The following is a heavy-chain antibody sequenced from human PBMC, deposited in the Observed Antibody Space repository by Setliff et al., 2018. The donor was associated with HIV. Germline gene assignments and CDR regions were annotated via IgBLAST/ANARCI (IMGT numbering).Heavy chain of an antibody. CDR2: INHSGST. CDR1: GGSFSGYY. V-gene: IGHV4-34*01. CDR3: ERAQYYYGSVDYYYMDV. D-gene: IGHD3-10*01. J-gene: IGHJ6*03. Sequence: SETLSLTCAVYGGSFSGYYWSWIRQPPGKGLEWIGEINHSGSTKYNPSLKSRVNISVDTSKNQFSLKLSSVTAADTAVYYCERAQYYYGSVDYYYMDVWGKGTTVTVSS.